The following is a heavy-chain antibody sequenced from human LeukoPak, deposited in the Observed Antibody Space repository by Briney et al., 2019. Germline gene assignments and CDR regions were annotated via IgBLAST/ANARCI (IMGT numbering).Heavy chain of an antibody. CDR2: ISGFNGNT. CDR3: GRDQQQWLPTIADY. V-gene: IGHV1-18*01. D-gene: IGHD6-19*01. J-gene: IGHJ4*02. Sequence: ASVKVSCKAPGYTFTSYGISWVRQAPGQGLEWMGWISGFNGNTNYAQNLQGRVTMTTDTSTSTAYMELRSLRSDDTAVYYCGRDQQQWLPTIADYWGQGTLVSVSS. CDR1: GYTFTSYG.